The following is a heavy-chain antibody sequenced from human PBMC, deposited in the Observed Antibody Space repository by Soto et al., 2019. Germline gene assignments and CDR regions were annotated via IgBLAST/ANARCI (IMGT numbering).Heavy chain of an antibody. D-gene: IGHD3-22*01. CDR2: IKSKTDGGTT. CDR3: TTDSYSTIIIVRFDY. Sequence: GGSLRLSCAASGFTFSNAWINWVRQAPGKGLEWVGRIKSKTDGGTTDYAEPVKGRFTISRDDSNNMVNLQMNSLKIEDTAVYYCTTDSYSTIIIVRFDYWGHGTLVTVSS. J-gene: IGHJ4*01. V-gene: IGHV3-15*07. CDR1: GFTFSNAW.